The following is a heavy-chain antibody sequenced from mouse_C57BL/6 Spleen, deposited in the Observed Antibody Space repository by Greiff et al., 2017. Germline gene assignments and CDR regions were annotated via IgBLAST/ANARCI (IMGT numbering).Heavy chain of an antibody. CDR3: TRRHYYGSSPHYYAMDY. J-gene: IGHJ4*01. CDR1: GYTFTDYE. Sequence: QVQLKQSGAELVRPGASVTLSCKASGYTFTDYEMHWVKQTPVHGLEWIGAIDPETGGTAYNQKFKGKAILTADKSSSTAYMELRSLTSEDSAVYYCTRRHYYGSSPHYYAMDYWGQGTSVTVSS. D-gene: IGHD1-1*01. V-gene: IGHV1-15*01. CDR2: IDPETGGT.